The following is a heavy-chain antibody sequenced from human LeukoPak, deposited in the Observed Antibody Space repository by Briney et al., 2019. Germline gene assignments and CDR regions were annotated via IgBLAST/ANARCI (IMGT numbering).Heavy chain of an antibody. CDR2: IASETYGGTA. V-gene: IGHV3-49*04. CDR3: TRDQTPYY. CDR1: GFSFSNFW. Sequence: GGALRLSCAASGFSFSNFWMNWVRQAPGKGLEWVGFIASETYGGTAEYAASVKGRFIISRDDSKSIAYLQMNSLKTEDTAVYYCTRDQTPYYWGQGTLVTVSS. J-gene: IGHJ4*02.